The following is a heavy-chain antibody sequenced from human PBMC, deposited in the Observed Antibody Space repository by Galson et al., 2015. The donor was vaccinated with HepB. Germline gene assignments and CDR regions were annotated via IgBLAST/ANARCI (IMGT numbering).Heavy chain of an antibody. CDR2: ISYDGSNK. CDR1: GFTFSSYA. D-gene: IGHD4-17*01. J-gene: IGHJ5*02. CDR3: ARDSETTVTTWGWFDP. Sequence: SLRLSCAASGFTFSSYAMHRVRQAPGKGLEWVAVISYDGSNKYYADSVKGRFTISRDNSKNTLYLQMNSLRAEDTAVYYCARDSETTVTTWGWFDPWGQGTLVTVSS. V-gene: IGHV3-30-3*01.